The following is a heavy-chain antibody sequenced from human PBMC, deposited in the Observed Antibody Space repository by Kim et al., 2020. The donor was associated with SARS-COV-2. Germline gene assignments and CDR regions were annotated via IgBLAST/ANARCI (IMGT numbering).Heavy chain of an antibody. J-gene: IGHJ4*02. V-gene: IGHV3-74*01. CDR3: ARGSGNFGDFDY. CDR2: T. Sequence: TDYADSVKSRFTSTSNNAKNTRYLQMNSLRVEDTAVYYCARGSGNFGDFDYWGQGTLVTVSS. D-gene: IGHD3-10*01.